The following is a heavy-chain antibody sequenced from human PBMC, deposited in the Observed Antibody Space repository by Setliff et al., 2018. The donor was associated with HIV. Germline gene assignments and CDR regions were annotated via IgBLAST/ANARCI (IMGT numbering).Heavy chain of an antibody. D-gene: IGHD2-2*01. CDR3: ARAFLLVPAARDYYYYMDV. J-gene: IGHJ6*03. Sequence: ETLSLTCAVYGGSFSGYYWSWIRQTPGEGLEWIAEINHSGNTNYNPSLKSRVTISVVASKSHFSLKMTSVTAADTAFYYCARAFLLVPAARDYYYYMDVWGKGTTVTVSS. V-gene: IGHV4-34*01. CDR1: GGSFSGYY. CDR2: INHSGNT.